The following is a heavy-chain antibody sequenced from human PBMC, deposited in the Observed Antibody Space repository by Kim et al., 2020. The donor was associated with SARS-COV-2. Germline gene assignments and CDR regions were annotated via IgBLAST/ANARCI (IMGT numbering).Heavy chain of an antibody. CDR3: ARSTWGIAARPHDY. J-gene: IGHJ4*02. D-gene: IGHD6-13*01. Sequence: YNPALKSRVTTSVAPPTNQFALKLSSVTAADTAVYYCARSTWGIAARPHDYWGQGTLVTVSS. V-gene: IGHV4-59*01.